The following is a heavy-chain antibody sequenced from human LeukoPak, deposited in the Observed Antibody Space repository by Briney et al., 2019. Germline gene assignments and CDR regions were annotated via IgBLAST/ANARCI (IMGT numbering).Heavy chain of an antibody. CDR1: GYTLTELS. CDR3: ATISFWSGTPSGDY. V-gene: IGHV1-24*01. Sequence: GASVKVSCKVSGYTLTELSMHWVRQAPGKGLEWMGGFDPEDGETIYAQKFQGRVTMTEDTSTDTAYMELSSLRSEDTAVYYCATISFWSGTPSGDYWGQGTLVTVSS. D-gene: IGHD3-3*01. CDR2: FDPEDGET. J-gene: IGHJ4*02.